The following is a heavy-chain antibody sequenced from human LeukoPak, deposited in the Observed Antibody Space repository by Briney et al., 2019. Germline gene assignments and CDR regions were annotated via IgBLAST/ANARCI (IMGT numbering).Heavy chain of an antibody. V-gene: IGHV3-23*01. Sequence: GGSLSLSFAASGFTFTSYAMTGSRKAPGKGLEWVSAISGSGGSTYYADSVKGRFTISRDNSKNTLYLQMNSLRAEDTAVYYCAKGLVPAASWGQGTLVTVSS. J-gene: IGHJ4*02. CDR1: GFTFTSYA. CDR3: AKGLVPAAS. D-gene: IGHD2-2*01. CDR2: ISGSGGST.